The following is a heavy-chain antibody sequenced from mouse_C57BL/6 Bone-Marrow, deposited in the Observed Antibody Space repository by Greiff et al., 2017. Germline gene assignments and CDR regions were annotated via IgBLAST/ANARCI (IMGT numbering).Heavy chain of an antibody. J-gene: IGHJ2*01. D-gene: IGHD2-3*01. CDR1: GFTFSSSG. CDR3: ARQGSYDGYYGY. Sequence: EVKLVESGGDLVKPGGSLKLSCAASGFTFSSSGMSWVRQTPGKRLEWVATICSGGSYTYYPDSVKGRFTISRDNAKNTLYLQMSSLKSEDTAMYYCARQGSYDGYYGYWGQGTTLTVSS. V-gene: IGHV5-6*01. CDR2: ICSGGSYT.